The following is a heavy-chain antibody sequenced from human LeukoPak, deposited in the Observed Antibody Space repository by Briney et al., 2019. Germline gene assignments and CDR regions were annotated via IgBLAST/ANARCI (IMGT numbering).Heavy chain of an antibody. CDR3: ATETNGRHYDY. J-gene: IGHJ4*02. CDR2: IGPTGFDR. Sequence: PGGSLRLSCTTSGLTFSTSGFNWVRQAPGKGLEWVASIGPTGFDRYHADSIKGRFTISRDNANNFLYLQMHSLRAEDTAVYYCATETNGRHYDYWGQGTLLTVSS. V-gene: IGHV3-21*06. CDR1: GLTFSTSG. D-gene: IGHD1-14*01.